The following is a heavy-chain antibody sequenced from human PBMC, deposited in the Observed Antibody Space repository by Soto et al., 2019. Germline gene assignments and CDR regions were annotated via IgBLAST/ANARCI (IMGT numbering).Heavy chain of an antibody. D-gene: IGHD5-18*01. Sequence: EVQLVESGGGLVKPGGSLRLSCAASGFTFSNAWMNWVRQAPGKGLERVGRIKSKTDGGTTDYAAPVKGRFTISRDDSKNTLYLQMNSLKTEDTAVYYCTTESPRGYSYGYWQYYFDYWGQGTLVTVSS. J-gene: IGHJ4*02. CDR3: TTESPRGYSYGYWQYYFDY. CDR1: GFTFSNAW. CDR2: IKSKTDGGTT. V-gene: IGHV3-15*07.